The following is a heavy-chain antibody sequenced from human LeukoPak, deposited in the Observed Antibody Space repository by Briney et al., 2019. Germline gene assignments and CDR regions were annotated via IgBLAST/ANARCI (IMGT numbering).Heavy chain of an antibody. CDR2: IKQDGSEK. D-gene: IGHD4-17*01. CDR1: GFTFSSYW. Sequence: PGGSLRLSCAASGFTFSSYWMSWVRQAPGKGLEWVANIKQDGSEKYYVDSVKGRFTISRDNAKNSLYLQMNSLRAEDTAVYYCARVRGHDYGDYPDYWGQGTLVTVSS. V-gene: IGHV3-7*01. CDR3: ARVRGHDYGDYPDY. J-gene: IGHJ4*02.